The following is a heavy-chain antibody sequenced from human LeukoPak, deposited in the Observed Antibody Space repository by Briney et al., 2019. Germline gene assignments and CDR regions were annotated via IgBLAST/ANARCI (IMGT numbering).Heavy chain of an antibody. CDR2: ISSSSSTI. J-gene: IGHJ6*02. CDR3: ARADCSSTSCYDYYYYGMDV. Sequence: GGSLRLSCAASGFTFSSYSMNWVREAPGKGLEWVSYISSSSSTIYYADSVKGRFTISRDNAKNSLYLQMNSLRAEDTAVYYCARADCSSTSCYDYYYYGMDVWGQGTTVTVSS. D-gene: IGHD2-2*01. V-gene: IGHV3-48*01. CDR1: GFTFSSYS.